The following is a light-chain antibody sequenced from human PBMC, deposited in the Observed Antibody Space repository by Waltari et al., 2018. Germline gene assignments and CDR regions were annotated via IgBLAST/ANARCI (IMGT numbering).Light chain of an antibody. CDR1: QSVSRF. CDR2: GAS. V-gene: IGKV3-20*01. Sequence: EIVLTQSPGTLSLSAGERGTLSCRASQSVSRFLAWYQQKPGQAPRLLIYGASTRATGIPDRFSCSGSGTDFSLTISRLEPEDFAVYYCQKYDRLPATFGQGTKVEIK. CDR3: QKYDRLPAT. J-gene: IGKJ1*01.